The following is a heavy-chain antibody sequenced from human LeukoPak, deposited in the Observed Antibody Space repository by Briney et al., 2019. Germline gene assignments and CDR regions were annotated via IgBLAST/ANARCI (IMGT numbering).Heavy chain of an antibody. Sequence: GRSLRLSCAASRFTFSSYGMNWVRQAPGKGLEWVSYISSSSSTIYYADSVKGRFTISRDNAKNSLYLQMNSLRAEDTAVYYCARAGIQLWLYYFDYWGQGTLVTVSS. CDR2: ISSSSSTI. CDR1: RFTFSSYG. J-gene: IGHJ4*02. D-gene: IGHD5-18*01. CDR3: ARAGIQLWLYYFDY. V-gene: IGHV3-48*01.